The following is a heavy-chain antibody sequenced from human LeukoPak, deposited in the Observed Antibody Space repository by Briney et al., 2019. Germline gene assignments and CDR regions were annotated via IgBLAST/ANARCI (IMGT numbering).Heavy chain of an antibody. V-gene: IGHV4-30-4*01. Sequence: SETLSLTCTVSGGSISSGGYYWSWIRQPPGKGLEWIGYIYYSGSTYYNPSLKSRVTISVDTSKNQFSLKLSSVTAADTAVYYCARDGHDYGDLTPSFDYWGQGTLVTVSS. CDR1: GGSISSGGYY. D-gene: IGHD4/OR15-4a*01. CDR2: IYYSGST. J-gene: IGHJ4*02. CDR3: ARDGHDYGDLTPSFDY.